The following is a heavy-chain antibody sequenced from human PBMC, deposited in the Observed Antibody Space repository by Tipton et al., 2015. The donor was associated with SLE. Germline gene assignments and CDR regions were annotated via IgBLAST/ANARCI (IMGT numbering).Heavy chain of an antibody. CDR1: GFTFSSYA. J-gene: IGHJ3*02. V-gene: IGHV3-43D*04. CDR3: ASAPPGFDAFDI. D-gene: IGHD3-9*01. Sequence: SLRLSCAASGFTFSSYAMNWVRQAPGKGLEWVSLISWDGGSTYYADSVKGRFTISRDNSKNSLYLQMNSLRAEDTAVYYCASAPPGFDAFDIWGQGTMVTVSS. CDR2: ISWDGGST.